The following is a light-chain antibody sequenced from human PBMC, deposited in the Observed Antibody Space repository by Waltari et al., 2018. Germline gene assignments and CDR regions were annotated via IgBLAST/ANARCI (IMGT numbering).Light chain of an antibody. CDR1: SSNIGSYT. V-gene: IGLV1-47*01. CDR3: ATWDDSLSGWV. J-gene: IGLJ3*02. Sequence: QSVLTQPPSASGTPGQRVTISCSGSSSNIGSYTVYWYQHLPGTAPKLLISRHNRRPSGVPDRFSGSKSGTSASLAISGIRSEDEADYYCATWDDSLSGWVFGGGTKLTVL. CDR2: RHN.